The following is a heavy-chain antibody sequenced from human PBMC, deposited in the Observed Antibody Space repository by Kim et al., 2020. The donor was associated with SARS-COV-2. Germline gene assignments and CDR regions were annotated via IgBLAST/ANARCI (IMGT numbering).Heavy chain of an antibody. CDR1: GFTVSSNY. Sequence: GGSLRLSCAASGFTVSSNYMSWVRQAPGKGLEWVSVIYSGGSTYYADSVKGRFTISRDNSKNTLYLQMNSLRAEDTAVYYCARDSDGGGYDPGYFDYWGQGTLVTVSS. D-gene: IGHD5-12*01. J-gene: IGHJ4*02. V-gene: IGHV3-66*01. CDR2: IYSGGST. CDR3: ARDSDGGGYDPGYFDY.